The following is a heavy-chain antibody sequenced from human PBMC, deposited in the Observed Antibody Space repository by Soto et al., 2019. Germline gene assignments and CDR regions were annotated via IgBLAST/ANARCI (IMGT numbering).Heavy chain of an antibody. CDR1: GFTLGNYV. J-gene: IGHJ6*03. Sequence: WGSLRLSCAASGFTLGNYVRSWVRQAPGKGLKWVSTISGNAGSTYYADSVKGRFTISRDNSKNTLYLQMNSLRAEDTAVYYCAKASGYHLPPDYYSYYYMDVWGKGTTVTVSS. CDR3: AKASGYHLPPDYYSYYYMDV. D-gene: IGHD2-2*01. CDR2: ISGNAGST. V-gene: IGHV3-23*01.